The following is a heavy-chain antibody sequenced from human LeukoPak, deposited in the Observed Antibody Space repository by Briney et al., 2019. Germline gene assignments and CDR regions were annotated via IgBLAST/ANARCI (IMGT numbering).Heavy chain of an antibody. V-gene: IGHV3-11*01. Sequence: GGSLRLSCAASGFTFSDYYMSWIRQAPGKGLEWVSYISSSGSTIYYANAVKGRLTISRDNAKNSLYLQMNSLRAEDTAVYYCARANVWWLRVDYWGQGTLVTVSS. J-gene: IGHJ4*02. CDR3: ARANVWWLRVDY. CDR1: GFTFSDYY. D-gene: IGHD5-12*01. CDR2: ISSSGSTI.